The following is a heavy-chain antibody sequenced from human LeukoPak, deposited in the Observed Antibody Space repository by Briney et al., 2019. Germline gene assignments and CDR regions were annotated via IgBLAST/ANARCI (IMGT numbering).Heavy chain of an antibody. CDR2: LNNDGSST. CDR1: AFTFSTYW. Sequence: GGSLRLSCEASAFTFSTYWMHWVRQAPGKGLEWVSRLNNDGSSTSYADSVRGRFTISRDNAKNMLYLQMNSLRAEDTAVYYCARSGKIYFDWLLDYWGQGTLVTVSS. V-gene: IGHV3-74*01. D-gene: IGHD3-9*01. J-gene: IGHJ4*02. CDR3: ARSGKIYFDWLLDY.